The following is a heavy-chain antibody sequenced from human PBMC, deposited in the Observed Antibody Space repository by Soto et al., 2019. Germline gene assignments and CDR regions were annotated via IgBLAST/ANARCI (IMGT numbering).Heavy chain of an antibody. V-gene: IGHV4-59*01. CDR2: IYSSGYT. D-gene: IGHD3-3*02. CDR3: AVAGGFHFWIDY. CDR1: GDSISGYY. Sequence: SETLSLTCTVSGDSISGYYWSWIRQPPGKGLEWIVYIYSSGYTNYNPSLKNRGTISVDTPKKQFFLNLRSVTAADTAVYYCAVAGGFHFWIDYSGRGILVTVS. J-gene: IGHJ4*02.